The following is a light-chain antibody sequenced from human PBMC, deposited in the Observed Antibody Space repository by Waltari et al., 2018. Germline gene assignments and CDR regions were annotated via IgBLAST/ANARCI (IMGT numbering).Light chain of an antibody. CDR3: QQSYDTPRT. J-gene: IGKJ1*01. Sequence: DFQMTQSPSSLSASVGDRVTITCRASQYISTYLNWYQQKPGKGPKLLRYAASTLQSGVPSRFSGCGSRTDFTFTISSLQLEDFATYYCQQSYDTPRTFGQGTKVEVK. V-gene: IGKV1-39*01. CDR2: AAS. CDR1: QYISTY.